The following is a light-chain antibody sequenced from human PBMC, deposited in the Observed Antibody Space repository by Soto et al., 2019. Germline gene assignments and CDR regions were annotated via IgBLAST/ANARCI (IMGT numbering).Light chain of an antibody. CDR2: EGT. CDR3: CSYAGKSTYV. J-gene: IGLJ1*01. V-gene: IGLV2-23*01. CDR1: SSDVGSYNL. Sequence: QSVLTQPASVSGSPGQSITISCTGTSSDVGSYNLVSWYQQHPGKAPKLMIYEGTKRPSGVSNRFSGSKSGNTASLTISGLQAEDEADYHCCSYAGKSTYVFGTGTKLTVL.